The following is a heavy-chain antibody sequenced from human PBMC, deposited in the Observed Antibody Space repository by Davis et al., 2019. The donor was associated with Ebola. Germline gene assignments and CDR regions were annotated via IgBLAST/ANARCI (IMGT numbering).Heavy chain of an antibody. CDR1: GFTFSAHW. CDR2: ISPDGSNA. Sequence: GESLKISCAASGFTFSAHWIHWVRQAPGKGLVWVSRISPDGSNAAYADSVNGRFAISRDNAKNTLYLQMNSLTSEDTGIYYCTTGGPSRCNSGSCYSVFDYWGQGTLVTVSS. CDR3: TTGGPSRCNSGSCYSVFDY. D-gene: IGHD2-15*01. J-gene: IGHJ4*02. V-gene: IGHV3-74*01.